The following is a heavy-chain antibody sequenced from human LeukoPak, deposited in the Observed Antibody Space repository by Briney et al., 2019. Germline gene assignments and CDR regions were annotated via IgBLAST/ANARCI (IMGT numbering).Heavy chain of an antibody. Sequence: ASVKVSCKASGGTFSSYAISWVRQAPGQGLEWMGRIIPILGIANYAQKFQGRVTITADKSTSTAYMELSSLRSEDTAVYYCARNQGYKEAFDIWGQGTMVTVSS. D-gene: IGHD5-24*01. J-gene: IGHJ3*02. CDR1: GGTFSSYA. CDR3: ARNQGYKEAFDI. V-gene: IGHV1-69*04. CDR2: IIPILGIA.